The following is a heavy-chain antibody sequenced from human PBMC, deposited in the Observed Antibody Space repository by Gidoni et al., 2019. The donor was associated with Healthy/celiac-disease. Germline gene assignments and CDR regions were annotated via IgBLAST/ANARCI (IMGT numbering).Heavy chain of an antibody. CDR2: IIPIFGTA. CDR3: ARMVPAAMVGYYYYGMDV. V-gene: IGHV1-69*01. D-gene: IGHD2-2*01. J-gene: IGHJ6*02. Sequence: GGIIPIFGTANYAQKFQGRVTITADESTSTAYMELSSLRSEDTAVYYCARMVPAAMVGYYYYGMDVWGQGTTVTVSS.